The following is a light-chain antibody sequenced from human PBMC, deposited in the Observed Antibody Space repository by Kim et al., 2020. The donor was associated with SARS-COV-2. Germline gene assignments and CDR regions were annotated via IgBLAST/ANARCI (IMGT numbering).Light chain of an antibody. CDR3: QQYNDWPLLT. CDR2: GAS. CDR1: HSVSNN. Sequence: SPGERVTPPCRASHSVSNNLTWYQKRRGQAPRLLIYGASTSATEISARFSGSGSGTEFTLTIRRLQAEDLAVYYCQQYNDWPLLTFGGGTKVDIK. J-gene: IGKJ4*01. V-gene: IGKV3-15*01.